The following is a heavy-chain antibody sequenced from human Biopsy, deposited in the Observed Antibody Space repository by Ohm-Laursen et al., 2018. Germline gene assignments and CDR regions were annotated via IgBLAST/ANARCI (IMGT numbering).Heavy chain of an antibody. J-gene: IGHJ4*02. CDR1: GDSINSSY. Sequence: SDTLSLTCTVSGDSINSSYWSWIRQPPGQGLEWLGFISNSGNTNYNPSLKSRVTISVETSKNQISLKLGSVTVADTAVFYCARRGSGGTSFDYWGQGSLVTVSS. D-gene: IGHD2-15*01. V-gene: IGHV4-59*08. CDR2: ISNSGNT. CDR3: ARRGSGGTSFDY.